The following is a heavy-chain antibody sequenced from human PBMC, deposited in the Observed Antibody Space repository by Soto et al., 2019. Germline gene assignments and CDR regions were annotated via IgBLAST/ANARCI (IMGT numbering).Heavy chain of an antibody. CDR1: GVSFIYYA. CDR3: AKARHSGDFAGSYDS. J-gene: IGHJ5*02. Sequence: PGGSLRLSGAASGVSFIYYAINWVRQVPGRGLEYVAGIGGRGGNAFYADAMKGRFSISRDNSKNTVYLHMHNLRVDDSAMYYCAKARHSGDFAGSYDSWGQGALVPVSS. D-gene: IGHD2-21*02. CDR2: IGGRGGNA. V-gene: IGHV3-23*01.